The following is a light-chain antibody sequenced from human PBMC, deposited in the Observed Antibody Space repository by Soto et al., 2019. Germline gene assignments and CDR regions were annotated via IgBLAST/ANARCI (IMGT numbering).Light chain of an antibody. J-gene: IGKJ5*01. CDR2: AAS. CDR1: QGISSY. V-gene: IGKV1-8*01. CDR3: QQYNNWPLIT. Sequence: AIRMTQSPSSFSASTGDRFTITCRASQGISSYLAWYQQKPGKAPKLLIYAASTLQSGVPSRFSGSGSGTDFTLTISCLQSEDFAVYYCQQYNNWPLITFGQGTRLEIK.